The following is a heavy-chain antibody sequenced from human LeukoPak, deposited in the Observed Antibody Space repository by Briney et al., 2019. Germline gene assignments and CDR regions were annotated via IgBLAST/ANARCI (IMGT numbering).Heavy chain of an antibody. V-gene: IGHV1-18*01. J-gene: IGHJ5*02. CDR3: ARAGEDIVVVPAAIDP. CDR1: GYTFTSYV. D-gene: IGHD2-2*01. CDR2: ISAYNGNT. Sequence: ASVKVSCKASGYTFTSYVISWVRQAPGQGLEWMGWISAYNGNTNYAQKLQGRVTMTTDTSTSTAYMELRSLRSDDTAVYYCARAGEDIVVVPAAIDPWGQGTLVTVSS.